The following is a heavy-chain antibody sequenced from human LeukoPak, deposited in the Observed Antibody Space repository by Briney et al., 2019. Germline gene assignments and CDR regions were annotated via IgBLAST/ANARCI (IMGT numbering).Heavy chain of an antibody. J-gene: IGHJ4*02. Sequence: SETLSLTCNVSGYSISSGHFWAWIRPPPGKGLEWIGCIRHRGSTYYNPSLKSRVTMSVDASKNQFSLKLNSVTAADTAVYYCAREVAYWGQGTLVTVSS. CDR2: IRHRGST. D-gene: IGHD2-15*01. CDR1: GYSISSGHF. V-gene: IGHV4-38-2*02. CDR3: AREVAY.